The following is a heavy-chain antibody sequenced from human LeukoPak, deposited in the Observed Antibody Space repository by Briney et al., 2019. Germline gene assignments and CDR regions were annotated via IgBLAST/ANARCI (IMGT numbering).Heavy chain of an antibody. Sequence: SQTLSLTCAISGGSVSTNSATWTWLRQSPSRGLEWLGRTCYRSRWYNDYAVSMKSRITINPDTSKNQFSLQLNSVTPEDTAVYYCARLVGASWFDSWGQGTLVTVSS. J-gene: IGHJ5*01. D-gene: IGHD1-26*01. CDR3: ARLVGASWFDS. CDR1: GGSVSTNSAT. V-gene: IGHV6-1*01. CDR2: TCYRSRWYN.